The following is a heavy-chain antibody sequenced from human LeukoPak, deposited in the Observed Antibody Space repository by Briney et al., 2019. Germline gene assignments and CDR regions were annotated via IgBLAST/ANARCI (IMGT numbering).Heavy chain of an antibody. CDR3: GRDNYDILTGYYTGQHP. V-gene: IGHV4-59*01. Sequence: SETLSLTCTVSGVSISSFYWSWVRQPPGRGLEWIAYISDSGSTNYNPSLQSRVTISIDTSKNQFSLKLSSVTAADTAVYYCGRDNYDILTGYYTGQHPWGQGTLVTVSS. CDR1: GVSISSFY. CDR2: ISDSGST. J-gene: IGHJ5*02. D-gene: IGHD3-9*01.